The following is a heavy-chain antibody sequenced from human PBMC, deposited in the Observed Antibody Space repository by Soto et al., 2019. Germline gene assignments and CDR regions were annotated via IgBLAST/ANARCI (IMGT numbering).Heavy chain of an antibody. Sequence: SETLSLTCSVSGASITSHYWNWIRQSAGEGLQWIGRVYARGATNYNPSLKSRVTISGDTSKNQFSLKLTSVTAADTAVYYCARSSGDDFFYYGMDVWGHGTTVTVSS. CDR1: GASITSHY. CDR3: ARSSGDDFFYYGMDV. V-gene: IGHV4-59*10. J-gene: IGHJ6*02. D-gene: IGHD4-17*01. CDR2: VYARGAT.